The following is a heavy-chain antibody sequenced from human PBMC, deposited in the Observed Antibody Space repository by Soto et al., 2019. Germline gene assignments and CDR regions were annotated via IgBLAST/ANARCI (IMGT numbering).Heavy chain of an antibody. Sequence: SETLSLTCNVSGDSISSGTYYWSWIRQPPGKELEWIGYIYYRGSTNYNPSLKSRVTISPETSKNQFSLNLNSVTAADTAVYYCARDLRDSSAYALWGQGTLVTV. J-gene: IGHJ4*02. D-gene: IGHD3-22*01. CDR3: ARDLRDSSAYAL. CDR1: GDSISSGTYY. CDR2: IYYRGST. V-gene: IGHV4-61*01.